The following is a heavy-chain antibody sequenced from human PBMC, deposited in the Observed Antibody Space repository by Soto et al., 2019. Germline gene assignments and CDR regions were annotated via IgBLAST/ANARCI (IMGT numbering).Heavy chain of an antibody. D-gene: IGHD6-13*01. CDR1: GFTFSSYA. V-gene: IGHV3-23*01. Sequence: EVQLLESGGGLVQPGGSLRLSCAASGFTFSSYAMSWVRQAPGKGLEWVSVISGSGGSTYYADSVKGRFTISRNNSKNTLYLQMNSLRAEDTAVYYCARRSSSWYFDYWGQGTLVTVSS. J-gene: IGHJ4*02. CDR3: ARRSSSWYFDY. CDR2: ISGSGGST.